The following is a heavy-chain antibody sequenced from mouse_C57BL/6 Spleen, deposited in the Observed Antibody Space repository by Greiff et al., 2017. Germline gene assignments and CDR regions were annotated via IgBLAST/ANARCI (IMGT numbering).Heavy chain of an antibody. D-gene: IGHD1-1*01. Sequence: EVQLQQSGPELVKPGASVKISCKASGYTFTDSYMNWVKQSHGESLEWIGDINPNNGGTSYNQKFKGKATLTVEKSSSTAYMELRRLTSEDSAVYYCAVDYGSRPSLDYGGQGTTLTVSS. V-gene: IGHV1-26*01. CDR1: GYTFTDSY. J-gene: IGHJ2*01. CDR3: AVDYGSRPSLDY. CDR2: INPNNGGT.